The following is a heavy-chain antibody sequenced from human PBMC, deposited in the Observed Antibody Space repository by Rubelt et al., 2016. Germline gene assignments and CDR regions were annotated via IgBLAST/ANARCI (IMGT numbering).Heavy chain of an antibody. CDR2: I. Sequence: IYYADSVKGRFTISRDNAKNSLYLQMNSLRAKDTAVYYCARDVGSSSEFDYWGQGTLVTVSS. D-gene: IGHD6-6*01. J-gene: IGHJ4*02. V-gene: IGHV3-21*01. CDR3: ARDVGSSSEFDY.